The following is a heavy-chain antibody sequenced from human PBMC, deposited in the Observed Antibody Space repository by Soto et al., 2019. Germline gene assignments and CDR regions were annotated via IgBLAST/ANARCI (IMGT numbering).Heavy chain of an antibody. CDR2: IHPVFAPA. V-gene: IGHV1-69*06. D-gene: IGHD3-10*01. CDR3: ARESHEIEGVSVSVLGPFNWFDP. CDR1: GGSFSTYG. Sequence: QVQLVQSGAEVKKPGSSVRASCKTSGGSFSTYGISWVRQAPGHGLEWLGEIHPVFAPANYARKFQGRITMTADRSTRTAYTDLTSQTSEDTAVYYCARESHEIEGVSVSVLGPFNWFDPWVQGTLVTVTS. J-gene: IGHJ5*02.